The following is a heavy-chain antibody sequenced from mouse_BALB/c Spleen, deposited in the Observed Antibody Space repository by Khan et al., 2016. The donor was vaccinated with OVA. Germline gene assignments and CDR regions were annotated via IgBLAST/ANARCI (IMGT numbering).Heavy chain of an antibody. Sequence: EVELVESGGGLVQPGGSRKLSCAASGFTFSDYGMAWVRQAPGKGPEWVAFISDLAYSIDYADTVTGRFTISRENVKNTLYQRMSSLRSEDTAMYYCARGGGAAPFAYGGRGTLVTVSA. CDR2: ISDLAYSI. CDR3: ARGGGAAPFAY. V-gene: IGHV5-15*02. J-gene: IGHJ3*01. CDR1: GFTFSDYG.